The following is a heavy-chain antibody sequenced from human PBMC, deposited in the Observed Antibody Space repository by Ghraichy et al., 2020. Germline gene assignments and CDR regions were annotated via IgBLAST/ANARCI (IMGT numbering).Heavy chain of an antibody. D-gene: IGHD2-2*01. CDR3: AKARSTYCGSNNNCYRTFDY. J-gene: IGHJ4*02. CDR2: ISVNSDIT. CDR1: EFTFSSYV. V-gene: IGHV3-23*01. Sequence: GESLNISCEASEFTFSSYVMSWVRQAPGKGLEWVSVISVNSDITYYADSVKGRFTISRDNSKNTLYLQMNSLRVEDTAVYYCAKARSTYCGSNNNCYRTFDYWGQGTLVTVSS.